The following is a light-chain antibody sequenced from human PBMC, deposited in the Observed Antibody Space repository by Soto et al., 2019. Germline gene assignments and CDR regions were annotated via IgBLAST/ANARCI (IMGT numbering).Light chain of an antibody. J-gene: IGLJ2*01. CDR2: EVS. CDR3: SSYTSSSKGLV. Sequence: QSALTQPASVSGSPGQSITISCTGTSSDVGGYNYVSWYEQHPGKAPKLMIYEVSNRPSGVSNRFSDSKSGNTASLTISGLQAEDEADYYCSSYTSSSKGLVFGGGTKLTVL. V-gene: IGLV2-14*01. CDR1: SSDVGGYNY.